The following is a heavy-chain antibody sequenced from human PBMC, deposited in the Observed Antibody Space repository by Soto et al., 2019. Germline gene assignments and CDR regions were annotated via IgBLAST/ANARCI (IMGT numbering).Heavy chain of an antibody. CDR1: AFSLRTRGVG. V-gene: IGHV2-5*02. CDR2: IYWADDK. CDR3: AHGDGSYYDSISRLGFGP. D-gene: IGHD3-22*01. Sequence: QITLKESGPTLVKPTQTLTLTCTFSAFSLRTRGVGVSWIRQPPVKDLEWLALIYWADDKRCNPSPKSRLTIPKDPSRNQVVLTKNNINPVDTGTYYCAHGDGSYYDSISRLGFGPWGPGTLVTVSS. J-gene: IGHJ5*02.